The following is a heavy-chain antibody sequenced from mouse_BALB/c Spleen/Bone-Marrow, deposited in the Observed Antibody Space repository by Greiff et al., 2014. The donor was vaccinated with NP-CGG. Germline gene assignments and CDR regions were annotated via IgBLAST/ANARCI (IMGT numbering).Heavy chain of an antibody. CDR1: GFNIKDTY. Sequence: EVQLQQSGAELVKPGASVKLSCTASGFNIKDTYMHWVKQRPEQGLEWIGRIDPANGNTKYVPTFQGKATITADTSSNTAYLQLSSLTSEEAAVYYGASSGNCEGGAGEGGGQGISVTGSS. V-gene: IGHV14-3*02. CDR2: IDPANGNT. CDR3: ASSGNCEGGAGEG. J-gene: IGHJ4*01. D-gene: IGHD2-1*01.